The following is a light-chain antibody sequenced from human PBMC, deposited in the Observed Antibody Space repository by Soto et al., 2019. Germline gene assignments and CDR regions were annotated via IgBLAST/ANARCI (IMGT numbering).Light chain of an antibody. CDR3: QQYNTYS. CDR1: QTISSW. Sequence: QMTPSPSFLSASFVDRVPITCRASQTISSWLAWYLQKPGTAPKLLIYHASTLESGVPSRFSGSGSGTEFSLTISSLQPDDFATYYCQQYNTYSFGQGTKVDIK. J-gene: IGKJ1*01. V-gene: IGKV1-5*01. CDR2: HAS.